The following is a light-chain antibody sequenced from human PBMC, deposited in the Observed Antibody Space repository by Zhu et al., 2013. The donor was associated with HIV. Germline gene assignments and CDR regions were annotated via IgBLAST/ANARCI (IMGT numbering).Light chain of an antibody. CDR3: QQYRYSPSS. CDR2: GTS. Sequence: EIVLAQSPAILSVSPGERATLSCRASQSVSSSYLAWYQQKPGQAPRLLIYGTSSRATGIPDRFSGSGSGTDFTLTINRLEPEDIAVYYCQQYRYSPSSFGQGTKLEIK. J-gene: IGKJ2*03. CDR1: QSVSSSY. V-gene: IGKV3-20*01.